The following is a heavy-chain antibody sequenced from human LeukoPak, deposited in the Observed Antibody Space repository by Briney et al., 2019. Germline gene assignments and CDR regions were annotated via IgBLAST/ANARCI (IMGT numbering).Heavy chain of an antibody. D-gene: IGHD3-22*01. CDR3: AKSSGDYFFDY. CDR2: MNPNSGNA. CDR1: GYNFNNHD. V-gene: IGHV1-8*01. Sequence: ASVKVSCKASGYNFNNHDINWVRQATGQGLEWLGRMNPNSGNAGYAQKLQGRVTMTWDYTAYLEVTALRSDDTAVYYCAKSSGDYFFDYWGQGTLVTVSS. J-gene: IGHJ4*02.